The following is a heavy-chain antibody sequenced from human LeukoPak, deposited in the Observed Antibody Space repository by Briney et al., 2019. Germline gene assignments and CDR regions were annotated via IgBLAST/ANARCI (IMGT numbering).Heavy chain of an antibody. V-gene: IGHV1-3*01. D-gene: IGHD3-10*01. CDR2: INAGNGNT. J-gene: IGHJ3*02. CDR1: GYTFTSYA. Sequence: GASVKVSCKASGYTFTSYAMHWVRQAPGQRLEWMGWINAGNGNTKYSQKFQGRVTITRDTSASTAYMELSSLRSEDTAVYYCARGGYYGSGSYYKAHDAFDIWGQGTMVTVSS. CDR3: ARGGYYGSGSYYKAHDAFDI.